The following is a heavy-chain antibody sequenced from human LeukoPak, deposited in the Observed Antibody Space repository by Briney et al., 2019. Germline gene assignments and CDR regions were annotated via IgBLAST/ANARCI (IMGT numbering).Heavy chain of an antibody. CDR2: IYYSGST. D-gene: IGHD3-9*01. J-gene: IGHJ4*02. CDR1: GGSISSSSYY. Sequence: PSETLSLTFTVSGGSISSSSYYWGWIRQPPGKGLEWIGSIYYSGSTYYNPSLKSRVTISVDTSKNQFSLKLSSVTAADTAVYYCARDFDGFDYWGQGTLVTVSS. CDR3: ARDFDGFDY. V-gene: IGHV4-39*07.